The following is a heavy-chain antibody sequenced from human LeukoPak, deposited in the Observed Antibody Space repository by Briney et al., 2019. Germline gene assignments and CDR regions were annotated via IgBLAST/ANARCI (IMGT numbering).Heavy chain of an antibody. CDR1: GFTFSHYA. Sequence: GESLRLSCAASGFTFSHYAMYWVRQAPGKGLEWVSTISGSGAYTYYADSVKGRFTISRDNSKNTLYLQMNSLRAEDTAVYYCAKYFASGSYYKLPHWGQGTLVTVSS. J-gene: IGHJ1*01. CDR2: ISGSGAYT. V-gene: IGHV3-23*01. CDR3: AKYFASGSYYKLPH. D-gene: IGHD3-10*01.